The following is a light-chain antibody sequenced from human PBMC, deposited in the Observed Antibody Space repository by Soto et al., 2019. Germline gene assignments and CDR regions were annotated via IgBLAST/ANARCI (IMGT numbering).Light chain of an antibody. Sequence: EIVLLQSPAILFMSTVERATLSCRASQSVSSYFAWYQQKPGQAPRLLIYDASNRATGVPDRFSGSGSGTDFTLTISSLEPEDFAVYYCQQRRYWPVTFGQGTKVDIK. CDR3: QQRRYWPVT. V-gene: IGKV3-11*01. J-gene: IGKJ1*01. CDR2: DAS. CDR1: QSVSSY.